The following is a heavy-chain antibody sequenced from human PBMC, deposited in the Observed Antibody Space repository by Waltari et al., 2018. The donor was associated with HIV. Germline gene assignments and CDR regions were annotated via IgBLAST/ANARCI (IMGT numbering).Heavy chain of an antibody. Sequence: LVESGGDVVQPGRTLRLSCSASGFPLMTDGLHWVRQAPGKGLEWVAFVSFDSSDFYYADSVKGRFTVSRDNSKNTLFLQMDSLKSEDTSLYYCARAPTTSLSLIQCFWGQGTLVTVSS. CDR1: GFPLMTDG. CDR3: ARAPTTSLSLIQCF. CDR2: VSFDSSDF. J-gene: IGHJ4*02. V-gene: IGHV3-30*03. D-gene: IGHD3-16*01.